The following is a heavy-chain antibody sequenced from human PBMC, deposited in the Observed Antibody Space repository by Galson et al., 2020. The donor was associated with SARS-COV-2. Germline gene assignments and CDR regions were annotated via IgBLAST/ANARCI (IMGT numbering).Heavy chain of an antibody. J-gene: IGHJ4*02. Sequence: GGSLRLSCAASGFTFSSYWMHWVRQAPGKGPVWVSRINSDGRSTNYADSVKGRFTISRDNAKNTLYLQMNSLRAEGTAVYFCVRGHSTTCDYWGQGTLVTVSS. CDR3: VRGHSTTCDY. V-gene: IGHV3-74*01. D-gene: IGHD2-2*01. CDR2: INSDGRST. CDR1: GFTFSSYW.